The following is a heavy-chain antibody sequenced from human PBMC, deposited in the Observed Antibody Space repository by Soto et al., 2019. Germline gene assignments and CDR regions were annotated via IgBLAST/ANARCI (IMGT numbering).Heavy chain of an antibody. V-gene: IGHV4-61*03. Sequence: XETLSLTCNVSGGSFTSASGSYYWTWIRQSPGKGLEWIGYIYYNGSTNYNPSLKSRVTMSLDTSKNHFSLSLNSVTAADTAVYYCARVKYDILTENWFDPWGQGTLVTVSS. D-gene: IGHD3-9*01. CDR1: GGSFTSASGSYY. CDR3: ARVKYDILTENWFDP. CDR2: IYYNGST. J-gene: IGHJ5*02.